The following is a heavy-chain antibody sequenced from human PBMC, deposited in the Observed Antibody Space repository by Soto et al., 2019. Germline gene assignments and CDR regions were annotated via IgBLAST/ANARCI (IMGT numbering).Heavy chain of an antibody. CDR2: IYFTGNT. V-gene: IGHV4-39*01. J-gene: IGHJ5*02. Sequence: PSETLSLTCTDSGGSITSSSHFWGWVRQAPGKGLEWIGTIYFTGNTYYTPSLKSRLTMSIDTSRNEFSLRLNSVTAADTAVYYCAGQTFTIAAASYGRSNWFDPWGPGTLVTVSS. CDR3: AGQTFTIAAASYGRSNWFDP. CDR1: GGSITSSSHF. D-gene: IGHD6-25*01.